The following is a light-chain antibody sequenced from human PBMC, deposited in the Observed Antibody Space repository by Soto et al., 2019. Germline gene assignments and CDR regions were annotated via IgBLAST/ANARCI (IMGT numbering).Light chain of an antibody. V-gene: IGKV1-27*01. CDR2: AAS. J-gene: IGKJ1*01. CDR1: QDISKD. CDR3: QKYNVSPWA. Sequence: DIQMTQSPSSLSASIGDRVTITCRASQDISKDLAWYQQKPGKVPKLLIYAASTLQSGFPSRFSGSGSGTDFTLTISSLQPEEVATYYCQKYNVSPWAFGQGSKVEIK.